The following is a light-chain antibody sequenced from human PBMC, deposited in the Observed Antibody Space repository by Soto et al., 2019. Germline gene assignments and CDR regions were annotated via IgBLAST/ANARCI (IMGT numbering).Light chain of an antibody. CDR3: QQYGSSTL. Sequence: EIVLTQSPGTLSLSPGERATLFCRASQSVSSTYLAWYQQKPGQAPRLLIYGASSRATGIPDRFSGSGSGTDFTLTISRLEPEAFAVYYCQQYGSSTLFGQGTKLEIK. CDR1: QSVSSTY. V-gene: IGKV3-20*01. CDR2: GAS. J-gene: IGKJ2*01.